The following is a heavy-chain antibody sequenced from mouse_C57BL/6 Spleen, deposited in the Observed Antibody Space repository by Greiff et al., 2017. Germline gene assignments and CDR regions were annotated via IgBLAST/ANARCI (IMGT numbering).Heavy chain of an antibody. CDR2: ISDGGSYT. CDR3: ARAYSYYCAMDY. V-gene: IGHV5-4*03. J-gene: IGHJ4*01. D-gene: IGHD2-10*01. Sequence: EVKLMESGGGLVKPGGSLKLSCAASGFNFSSYAMSWVRQTPDKRLEWVATISDGGSYTYYPDNVKGRFTISRDNAKNNRYLQRSHLTSEDTAMYDCARAYSYYCAMDYWGQGTAVTVSS. CDR1: GFNFSSYA.